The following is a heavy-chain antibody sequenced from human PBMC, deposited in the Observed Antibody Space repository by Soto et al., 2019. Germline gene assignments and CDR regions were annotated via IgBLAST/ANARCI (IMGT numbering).Heavy chain of an antibody. CDR1: GGSISSYY. Sequence: PSETLSLTCTVSGGSISSYYWSWIRQPPGKGLEWIGYIYYSGSTNYNPSLKSRVTISVDTSKNQFSLKLSSVTAADTAVYYCARSWTWASDIWGKGKMVTVSS. J-gene: IGHJ3*02. CDR3: ARSWTWASDI. V-gene: IGHV4-59*01. CDR2: IYYSGST.